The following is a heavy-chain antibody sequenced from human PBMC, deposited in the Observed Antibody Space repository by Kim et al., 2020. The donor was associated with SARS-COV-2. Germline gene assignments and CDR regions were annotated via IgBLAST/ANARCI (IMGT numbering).Heavy chain of an antibody. CDR3: ASPYSGYDSGGFWFDP. CDR1: GYTFTSYA. V-gene: IGHV7-4-1*02. J-gene: IGHJ5*02. CDR2: INTNTGNP. D-gene: IGHD5-12*01. Sequence: ASVKVSCKASGYTFTSYAMNWVRQAPGQGLEWMGWINTNTGNPTYAQGFTGRFVFSLDTSVSTAYLQISSLKAEDTAVYYCASPYSGYDSGGFWFDPWGQGTLVTVSS.